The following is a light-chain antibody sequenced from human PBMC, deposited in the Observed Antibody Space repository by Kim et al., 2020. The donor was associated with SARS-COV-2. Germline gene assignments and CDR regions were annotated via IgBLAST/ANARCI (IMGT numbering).Light chain of an antibody. CDR2: RNN. CDR1: SNVVGNQG. CDR3: SALDSSLSAWV. Sequence: DTATLTCTGNSNVVGNQGAAWLQQHQGHPPKLLSYRNNNRPSGISERFSASRSGNTASLTITGLQPEDEADYYCSALDSSLSAWVFGGGTQLTVL. V-gene: IGLV10-54*02. J-gene: IGLJ3*02.